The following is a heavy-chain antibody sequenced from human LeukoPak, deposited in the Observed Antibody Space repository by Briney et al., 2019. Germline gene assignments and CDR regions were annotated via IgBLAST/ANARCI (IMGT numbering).Heavy chain of an antibody. Sequence: ASVKVYCKAYGYTFTASDMHWVRQAPGQGLEWMGWINPNSGETKYPQKFLGRLTLTRDTSISTAYMEMSSLTSDDTAVYYCTTSGGDDWGQGTLVTVST. J-gene: IGHJ1*01. CDR1: GYTFTASD. V-gene: IGHV1-2*02. CDR3: TTSGGDD. D-gene: IGHD2-21*01. CDR2: INPNSGET.